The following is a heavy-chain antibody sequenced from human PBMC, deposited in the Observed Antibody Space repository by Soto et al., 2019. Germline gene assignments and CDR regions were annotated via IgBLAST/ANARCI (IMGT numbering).Heavy chain of an antibody. V-gene: IGHV5-10-1*01. D-gene: IGHD6-13*01. CDR1: GYIFTSYW. CDR3: ARSPVAAAGNYYYYYGMDV. CDR2: IDPSDSYT. Sequence: GESLKISCNGSGYIFTSYWISWVRQMPGKGLEWMGRIDPSDSYTNYSPSFQGHVTISADKSISTAYLQWSSLKASDTAMYYCARSPVAAAGNYYYYYGMDVWGQGTTVTVSS. J-gene: IGHJ6*02.